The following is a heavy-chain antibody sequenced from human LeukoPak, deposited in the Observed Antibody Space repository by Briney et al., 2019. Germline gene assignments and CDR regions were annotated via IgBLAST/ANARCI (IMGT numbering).Heavy chain of an antibody. Sequence: GGSLRLSCAASGFTFSSYGMHWVRQAPGKGLEWVAVIWYDGSNKYYADSVKGRFTISRDNSKNTLYLQMNSLRAEDTAVYYCAREEYVIPFDYRGQGTLVTVSS. CDR1: GFTFSSYG. CDR2: IWYDGSNK. J-gene: IGHJ4*02. V-gene: IGHV3-33*01. D-gene: IGHD2-8*01. CDR3: AREEYVIPFDY.